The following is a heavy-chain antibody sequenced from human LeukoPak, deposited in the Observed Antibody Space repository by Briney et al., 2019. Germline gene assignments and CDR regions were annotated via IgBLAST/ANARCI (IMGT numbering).Heavy chain of an antibody. J-gene: IGHJ4*02. D-gene: IGHD5-18*01. CDR2: ISYDGSNK. V-gene: IGHV3-30*18. CDR1: GLTFSSYG. Sequence: GGSLRLSCAASGLTFSSYGMHWVRQAPGKGLEWVAVISYDGSNKYYADSVKGRFTISRDNSKNTLYLQMNSLRAEDTAVYYCAKERYGYSYGKLYFDYWGQGTLVTVSS. CDR3: AKERYGYSYGKLYFDY.